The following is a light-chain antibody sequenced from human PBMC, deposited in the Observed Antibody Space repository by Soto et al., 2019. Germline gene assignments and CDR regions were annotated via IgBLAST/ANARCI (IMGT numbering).Light chain of an antibody. V-gene: IGLV2-14*01. Sequence: QSVLIQPASVSGSPGQSITISCTGTSSDVGGYNYVSWYQQHPGKAPKLMIYEVANRPSGVSNRFSGSKSGHTASLTISGLQAEDEADYYCSSCTSSSTPVFGTGTKLTVL. CDR3: SSCTSSSTPV. CDR1: SSDVGGYNY. CDR2: EVA. J-gene: IGLJ1*01.